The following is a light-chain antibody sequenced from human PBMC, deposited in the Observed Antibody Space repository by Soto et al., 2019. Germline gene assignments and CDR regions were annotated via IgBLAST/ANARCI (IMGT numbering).Light chain of an antibody. CDR2: GAS. J-gene: IGKJ1*01. CDR3: QQYNSSPRT. V-gene: IGKV3-20*01. CDR1: QSVSSNF. Sequence: IVLTQSPGPLSLSPGERATLSCRASQSVSSNFLAWYQQKPGQAPRLLIYGASTRATGIPDRFSGSGSGTDCTLTVSRLEPEDVAVYYCQQYNSSPRTFGQGTKVDIK.